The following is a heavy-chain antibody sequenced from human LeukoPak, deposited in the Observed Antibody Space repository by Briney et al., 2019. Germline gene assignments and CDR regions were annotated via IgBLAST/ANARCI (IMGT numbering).Heavy chain of an antibody. D-gene: IGHD1-26*01. CDR2: ISASGNT. V-gene: IGHV4-4*09. CDR3: ARLTGGGSYWGYFDY. J-gene: IGHJ4*02. CDR1: GASIPSSYY. Sequence: SETLSLTCTVSGASIPSSYYWGWIRQPPGKGLECIGYISASGNTNYNPSLKSRVTISVDTSKSQFSLNLSSVTAADTAIYYCARLTGGGSYWGYFDYWGQGNLVTVSS.